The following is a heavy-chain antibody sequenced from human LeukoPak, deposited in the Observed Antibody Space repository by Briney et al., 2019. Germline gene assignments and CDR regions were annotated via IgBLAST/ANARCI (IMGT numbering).Heavy chain of an antibody. Sequence: ASVKVSCKASGGTFSSYAISRVRQAPGQGLEWMGRIIPILGIANYVQKFQGRVTMTADEYTSTAYMELSSLRSEDTAVYYCARAPLYYYDSSGYYDHFDYWGQGTLVTASS. CDR2: IIPILGIA. CDR1: GGTFSSYA. CDR3: ARAPLYYYDSSGYYDHFDY. V-gene: IGHV1-69*04. D-gene: IGHD3-22*01. J-gene: IGHJ4*02.